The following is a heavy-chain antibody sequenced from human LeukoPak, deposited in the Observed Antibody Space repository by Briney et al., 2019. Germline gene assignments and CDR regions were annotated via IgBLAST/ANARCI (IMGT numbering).Heavy chain of an antibody. V-gene: IGHV3-9*01. J-gene: IGHJ4*02. CDR1: GFTFDDYA. Sequence: PGGSLRLSCAASGFTFDDYAMHWVRQAPGKGMEWVSGISWNSGSIGYADSVKGRFTISRDNAKNSLYLQMNSLRAEDTALYYCAKDTSWNDGWFDYWGQGTLVTVSS. CDR3: AKDTSWNDGWFDY. D-gene: IGHD1-1*01. CDR2: ISWNSGSI.